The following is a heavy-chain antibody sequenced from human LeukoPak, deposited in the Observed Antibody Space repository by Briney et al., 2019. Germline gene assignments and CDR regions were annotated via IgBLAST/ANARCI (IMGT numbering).Heavy chain of an antibody. CDR2: INPNSGGT. Sequence: GASVKVSCKASGGTFSSYAISWVRQAPGQGLEWMGWINPNSGGTNYTQKFQGRVTMTRDTSISTAYMELSRLRSDDTAVCYCARAAHHYDSSGYISYRQRRNDAFDIWGQGTMVTVSS. J-gene: IGHJ3*02. CDR3: ARAAHHYDSSGYISYRQRRNDAFDI. D-gene: IGHD3-22*01. V-gene: IGHV1-2*02. CDR1: GGTFSSYA.